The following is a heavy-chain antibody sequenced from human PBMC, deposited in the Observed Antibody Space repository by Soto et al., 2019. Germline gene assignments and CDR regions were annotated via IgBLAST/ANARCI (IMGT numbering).Heavy chain of an antibody. Sequence: QVQLQESGPGLVKPSETLSLTCTVSGGSISSGGYYWSWIRQHPGKGLEWIGDLYDSGSTHYNPSLKSRVAISLDTSKNHFSLRRSSVTAADTAGYYCARGGGLTTVNYWGQGTLVTVSS. J-gene: IGHJ4*02. CDR3: ARGGGLTTVNY. CDR2: LYDSGST. CDR1: GGSISSGGYY. D-gene: IGHD4-4*01. V-gene: IGHV4-31*03.